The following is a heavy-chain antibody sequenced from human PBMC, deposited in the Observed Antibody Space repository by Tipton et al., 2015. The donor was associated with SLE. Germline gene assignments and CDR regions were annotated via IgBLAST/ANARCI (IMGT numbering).Heavy chain of an antibody. Sequence: SLRLSCAASGFTFSSYSMNWVRQAPGKGLEWVSSISSSSSYIYYADSVKGRFTSRDNAKNSLYLQMNSLRAEDTAVYYCARYTESYYYGMDVWGQGTTVTVSS. CDR3: ARYTESYYYGMDV. J-gene: IGHJ6*02. CDR2: ISSSSSYI. D-gene: IGHD1-14*01. CDR1: GFTFSSYS. V-gene: IGHV3-21*01.